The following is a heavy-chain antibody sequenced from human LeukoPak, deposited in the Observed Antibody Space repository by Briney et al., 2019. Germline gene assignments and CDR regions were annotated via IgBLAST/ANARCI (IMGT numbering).Heavy chain of an antibody. CDR3: ARDSVREGFDP. CDR1: GFTLDDYG. V-gene: IGHV3-20*04. CDR2: INWNGGST. J-gene: IGHJ5*02. D-gene: IGHD5-24*01. Sequence: GGSLRLSCAASGFTLDDYGMSWVRQAPGKGLEWVSGINWNGGSTGYADSVKGRFTISRDNAKNSLYPQMNSLRAEDTALYYCARDSVREGFDPWGQGTLVTVSS.